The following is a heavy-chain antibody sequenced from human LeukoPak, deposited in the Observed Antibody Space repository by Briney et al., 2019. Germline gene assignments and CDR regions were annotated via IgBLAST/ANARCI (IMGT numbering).Heavy chain of an antibody. Sequence: GGSLRLSCAASGFTFSSFSMNWVRQAPGKGLEWVSSISVSSSSLYYADSVKGRFTISRDNAKNSLYLQMNSLRVEDTAVYYCARSFWWFGEFSPFDYWGQGTLVTVSS. CDR3: ARSFWWFGEFSPFDY. V-gene: IGHV3-21*01. CDR2: ISVSSSSL. CDR1: GFTFSSFS. J-gene: IGHJ4*02. D-gene: IGHD3-10*01.